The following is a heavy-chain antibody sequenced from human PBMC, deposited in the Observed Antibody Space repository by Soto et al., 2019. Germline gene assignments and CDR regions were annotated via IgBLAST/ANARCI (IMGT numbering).Heavy chain of an antibody. Sequence: EVQLVESGGGLVQPGRSLRLSCAASGFTFDDYAMHWVRQAPGKGLEWVSGISWNSGSIGYADSVKGRFTISRDNAKNSLYLQMNSLRAEDTALYYCAKGAPLGYCSGGSCYSDGMDVWGQGTTVTVSS. CDR3: AKGAPLGYCSGGSCYSDGMDV. V-gene: IGHV3-9*01. CDR2: ISWNSGSI. J-gene: IGHJ6*02. CDR1: GFTFDDYA. D-gene: IGHD2-15*01.